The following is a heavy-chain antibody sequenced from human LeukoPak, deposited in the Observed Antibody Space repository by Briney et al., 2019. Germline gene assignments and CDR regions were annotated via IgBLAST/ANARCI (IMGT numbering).Heavy chain of an antibody. CDR3: ARGRYNFGPYFDY. V-gene: IGHV4-59*02. D-gene: IGHD1-20*01. J-gene: IGHJ4*02. Sequence: EPSETLSLTCVVSGGSVSGYYWGWIRQPPGRGLEWIGYVYYSGSTNYNPSLKSRVTISVDTSKNHFSLGLSSVTAADTAVYYCARGRYNFGPYFDYWGQGTLVTVSS. CDR1: GGSVSGYY. CDR2: VYYSGST.